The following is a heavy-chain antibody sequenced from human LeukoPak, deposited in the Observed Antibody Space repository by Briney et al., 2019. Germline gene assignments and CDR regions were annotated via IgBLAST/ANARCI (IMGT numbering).Heavy chain of an antibody. Sequence: ASVKVSCKASGYTFTGYYMHWVRQAPGQGLEWMGRINPNSGGTNHAQKFQGRVTMTRDTSISTAYMELSRLRSDDTAVYYCARDRGYSGNGAFDIWGQGTMVTVSS. CDR2: INPNSGGT. J-gene: IGHJ3*02. V-gene: IGHV1-2*06. D-gene: IGHD5-12*01. CDR3: ARDRGYSGNGAFDI. CDR1: GYTFTGYY.